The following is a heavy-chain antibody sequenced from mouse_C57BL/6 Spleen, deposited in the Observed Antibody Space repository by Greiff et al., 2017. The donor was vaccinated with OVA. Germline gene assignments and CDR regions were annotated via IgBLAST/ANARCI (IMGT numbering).Heavy chain of an antibody. V-gene: IGHV3-6*01. Sequence: EVQLQESGPGLVKPSQSLSLTCSVTGYSITSGYYWNWIRQFPGNKLEWMGYISYDGSNNYNPSLKNRTSITRDPPTTQFFFNSNSVTTEDTATYYCAGDDDYAGFAYWGQGTLVTVSA. CDR2: ISYDGSN. CDR1: GYSITSGYY. D-gene: IGHD2-4*01. CDR3: AGDDDYAGFAY. J-gene: IGHJ3*01.